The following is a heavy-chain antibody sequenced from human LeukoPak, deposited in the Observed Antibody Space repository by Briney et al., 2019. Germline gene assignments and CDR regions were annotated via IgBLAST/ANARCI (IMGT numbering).Heavy chain of an antibody. CDR2: INPNSGGT. D-gene: IGHD3-22*01. CDR1: GGTFSSYA. CDR3: ARSRGGAYYYDSSGYERLFDP. V-gene: IGHV1-2*02. Sequence: ASVKVSCKASGGTFSSYAISWVRQAPGQGLEWMGWINPNSGGTNYAQKFQGRVTMTRDTSISTAYMELSRLRSDDTAVYYCARSRGGAYYYDSSGYERLFDPWGQGTLVTVSS. J-gene: IGHJ5*02.